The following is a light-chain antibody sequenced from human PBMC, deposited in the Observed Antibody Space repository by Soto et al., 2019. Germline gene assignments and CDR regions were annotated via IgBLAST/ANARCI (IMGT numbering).Light chain of an antibody. J-gene: IGLJ3*02. V-gene: IGLV2-23*01. CDR2: DGT. CDR1: SSYAGSFDL. CDR3: CSYAGGSTGV. Sequence: QAVVTQPASVSGSPGQSITISCTGSSSYAGSFDLVSWYQQHPGKAPKLMIYDGTKRPSGVSNRFSGSKSGNTASLTISGLQAEDEADYYCCSYAGGSTGVFGGGTKLTVL.